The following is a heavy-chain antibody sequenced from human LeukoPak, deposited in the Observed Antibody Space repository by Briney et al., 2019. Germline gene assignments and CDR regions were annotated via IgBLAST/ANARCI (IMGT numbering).Heavy chain of an antibody. D-gene: IGHD3-10*01. CDR1: GGSISSYY. Sequence: SETLSLTCTVSGGSISSYYWSWIRQPPGKGLEWIGYIYYSGSTNYNPSLKSRVTISVDTSKNQFSLKLSSVTAADTAVYYCARARGYYYGSGSFGYYGMDVWGQGTTVTVSS. V-gene: IGHV4-59*01. CDR3: ARARGYYYGSGSFGYYGMDV. CDR2: IYYSGST. J-gene: IGHJ6*02.